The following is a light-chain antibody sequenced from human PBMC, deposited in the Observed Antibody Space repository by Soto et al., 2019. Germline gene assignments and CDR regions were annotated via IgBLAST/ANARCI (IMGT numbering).Light chain of an antibody. CDR3: QQYNSYSGWT. CDR1: QSISSW. Sequence: DIQMTQSPSTLSASVGDRVTITCRASQSISSWLAWYQQKPGKAPKLLIYDASSLESGVPSRFSGSGSGTEFTLTISSLQPDDFATYYCQQYNSYSGWTFGQGTKVDNK. J-gene: IGKJ1*01. CDR2: DAS. V-gene: IGKV1-5*01.